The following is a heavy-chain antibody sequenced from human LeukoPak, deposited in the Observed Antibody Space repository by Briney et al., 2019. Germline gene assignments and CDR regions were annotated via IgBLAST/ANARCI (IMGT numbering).Heavy chain of an antibody. CDR1: GGSFSGYY. D-gene: IGHD4/OR15-4a*01. CDR2: INHSGST. V-gene: IGHV4-34*01. CDR3: AREINLTWFDP. Sequence: SETLSLTCAVYGGSFSGYYWSWIRQPPGKGLEWIGEINHSGSTNYNPSLKSRVTISVDTSKNQFSLKLSSVTAADTAVYYCAREINLTWFDPWGQGTLVTVSS. J-gene: IGHJ5*02.